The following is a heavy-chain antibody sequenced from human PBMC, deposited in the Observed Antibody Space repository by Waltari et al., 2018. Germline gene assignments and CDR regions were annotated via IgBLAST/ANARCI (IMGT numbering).Heavy chain of an antibody. CDR3: ARQDGGYYYNY. J-gene: IGHJ4*02. CDR1: GGYISSSSYY. V-gene: IGHV4-39*01. D-gene: IGHD3-22*01. Sequence: QLQLQESGPGLVKPSETLSLTCTVSGGYISSSSYYWGWIRQPPGKGLEWIGSIYYSGSTYYNPSLKSRVTISVDTSKNQFSLKLSSVTAADTAVYYCARQDGGYYYNYWGQGTLVTVSS. CDR2: IYYSGST.